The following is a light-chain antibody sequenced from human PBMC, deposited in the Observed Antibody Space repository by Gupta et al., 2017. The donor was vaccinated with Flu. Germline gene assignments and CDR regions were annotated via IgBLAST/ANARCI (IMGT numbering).Light chain of an antibody. V-gene: IGLV1-44*01. CDR3: AAWDDSFWV. J-gene: IGLJ3*02. Sequence: QSLLTQPPSASGTPGQRVTISCSGSSSNIGSNTVNWYQQLPGTAPKLLIYSNNQRPSGVPDRFSGSKSGTSASLAISGLQSEDEADYYCAAWDDSFWVFGGGTKLTVL. CDR1: SSNIGSNT. CDR2: SNN.